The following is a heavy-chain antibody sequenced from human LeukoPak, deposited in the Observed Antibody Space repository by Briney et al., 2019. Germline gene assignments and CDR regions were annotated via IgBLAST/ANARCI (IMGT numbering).Heavy chain of an antibody. V-gene: IGHV3-21*04. D-gene: IGHD1-26*01. CDR3: VRDRGTYRPIDY. Sequence: GGSLRLSCAASAFSLNAYNMNWVRQAPGKGLEWVSSISYTGTYIYYADSVKGRFTISRDNAQNPLYLQMNSLRAEDTAIYYCVRDRGTYRPIDYWGQGTLVTVSS. CDR2: ISYTGTYI. CDR1: AFSLNAYN. J-gene: IGHJ4*02.